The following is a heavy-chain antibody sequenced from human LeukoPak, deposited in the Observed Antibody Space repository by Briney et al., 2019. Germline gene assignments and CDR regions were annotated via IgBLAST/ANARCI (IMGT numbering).Heavy chain of an antibody. CDR2: ISSNGGST. D-gene: IGHD1-26*01. V-gene: IGHV3-64D*06. J-gene: IGHJ4*02. CDR1: GFTFSSYA. Sequence: GGSLRLSCSASGFTFSSYAMHWVRQAPGRGLEYVSGISSNGGSTYYADSVKGRFTISRDNSKNTLYLQMSSLRAEDTVVYYCVKSESSSGSYYADFDYWGQGTLVTVSS. CDR3: VKSESSSGSYYADFDY.